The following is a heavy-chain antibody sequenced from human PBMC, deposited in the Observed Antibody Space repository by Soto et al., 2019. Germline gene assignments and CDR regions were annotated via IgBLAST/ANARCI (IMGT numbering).Heavy chain of an antibody. CDR2: IGPESGAT. CDR1: GYTFTGHY. CDR3: GRGRSGQIVVFY. J-gene: IGHJ4*02. Sequence: ASVKVSCKASGYTFTGHYIHWVRQAPEQGPEWMGEIGPESGATRYAQRFQGRVTMTRDMSITTVYMELNNLSPDDTAVYYCGRGRSGQIVVFYWGQGAPVTVSS. D-gene: IGHD1-26*01. V-gene: IGHV1-2*02.